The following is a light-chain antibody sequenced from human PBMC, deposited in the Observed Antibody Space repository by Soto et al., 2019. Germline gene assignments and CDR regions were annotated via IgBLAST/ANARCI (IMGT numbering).Light chain of an antibody. CDR3: QQYVSSPRT. V-gene: IGKV3-20*01. J-gene: IGKJ1*01. Sequence: EIVLTQSPGTLSLSPGDRATLSCRASHIVSSSYLAWYQQKPGQAPRLLMYGASNRATGIPDRFSGSGSGTDFTLTISGLEPEDFAVYYCQQYVSSPRTFGQGTKVDIK. CDR1: HIVSSSY. CDR2: GAS.